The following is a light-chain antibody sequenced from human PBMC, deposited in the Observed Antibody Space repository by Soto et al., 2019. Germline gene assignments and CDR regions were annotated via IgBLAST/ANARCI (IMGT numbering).Light chain of an antibody. CDR2: GAS. CDR3: QQYSIWRT. J-gene: IGKJ1*01. V-gene: IGKV3-15*01. CDR1: ESVSTN. Sequence: EIAMTQSPATLSLAPGERVTLSCRASESVSTNLAWYQQKAGQAPRLLIYGASTSATGIPARFSGSVSGTEFTLTISGLQSEDFAVYYCQQYSIWRTFGQGTQVAIK.